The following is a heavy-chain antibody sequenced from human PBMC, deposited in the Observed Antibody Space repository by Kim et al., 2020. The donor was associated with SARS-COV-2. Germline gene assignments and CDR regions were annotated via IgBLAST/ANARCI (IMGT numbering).Heavy chain of an antibody. CDR1: GFTFSSYG. D-gene: IGHD3-10*01. CDR3: ARDFFKYYYFDY. Sequence: GGSLRLSCAASGFTFSSYGMHWVRQAPGKGLEWVAVIWYDGSNKYYADSVKGRFTISRDNSKNTLYLQMNSLRAEDTAVYYCARDFFKYYYFDYWGQGTLVTVSS. CDR2: IWYDGSNK. J-gene: IGHJ4*02. V-gene: IGHV3-33*08.